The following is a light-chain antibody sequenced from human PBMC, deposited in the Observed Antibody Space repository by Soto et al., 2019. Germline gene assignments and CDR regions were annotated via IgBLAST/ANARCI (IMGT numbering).Light chain of an antibody. CDR3: QQYYSTPPT. Sequence: EIVMTQSPATLSVSPGERATLSCRASQSVSSNLAWYQQKPGQAPRLLIYGASTRATGFPARFSGSGSGTEFTLTISSLQSEDVAVYYCQQYYSTPPTFGQGTKVDI. V-gene: IGKV3-15*01. J-gene: IGKJ1*01. CDR1: QSVSSN. CDR2: GAS.